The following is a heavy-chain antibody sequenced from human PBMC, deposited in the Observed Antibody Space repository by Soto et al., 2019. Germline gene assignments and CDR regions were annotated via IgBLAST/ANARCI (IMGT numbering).Heavy chain of an antibody. CDR2: IYYSGST. CDR1: GGSISSYY. CDR3: ARALRGFGELFPHRGFDP. Sequence: PSETLALTCTVSGGSISSYYWSWIRQPPGKGLEWIGYIYYSGSTNYNPSLKSRVTISVDTSKHQFSLKLSSVTAADTAVYYCARALRGFGELFPHRGFDPGGQGSLGTVSS. V-gene: IGHV4-59*01. D-gene: IGHD3-10*01. J-gene: IGHJ5*02.